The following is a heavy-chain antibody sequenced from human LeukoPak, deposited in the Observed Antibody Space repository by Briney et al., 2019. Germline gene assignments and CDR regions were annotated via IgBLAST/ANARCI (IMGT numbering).Heavy chain of an antibody. CDR1: VFTFTDAS. V-gene: IGHV3-48*04. D-gene: IGHD3-10*01. Sequence: GGGLRLSRAASVFTFTDASLNWVREARGEGLEWISYIGSTTSVVSYPDSVKDGFAISRDDDKKSLHLQMNSLRAEDTAVYYCARDRDWSFDFWGQGTRVTVSS. CDR2: IGSTTSVV. CDR3: ARDRDWSFDF. J-gene: IGHJ2*01.